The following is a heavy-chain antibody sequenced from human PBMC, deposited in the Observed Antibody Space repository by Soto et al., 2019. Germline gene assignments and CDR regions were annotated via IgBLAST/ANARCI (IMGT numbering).Heavy chain of an antibody. J-gene: IGHJ4*02. V-gene: IGHV4-59*01. CDR2: VYNSGST. CDR3: ARYRREAVAGYTLDN. CDR1: GGSISSNY. Sequence: SETLSLTCTVAGGSISSNYWTWIRQPPGKGLEWIGYVYNSGSTNYNPPLKSRVTISEDTSKSQFSLKVNSMTAADTAVYYCARYRREAVAGYTLDNWGQGILVTVSS. D-gene: IGHD6-13*01.